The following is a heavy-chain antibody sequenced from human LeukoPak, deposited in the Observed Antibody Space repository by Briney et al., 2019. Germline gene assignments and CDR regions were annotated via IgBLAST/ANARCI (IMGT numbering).Heavy chain of an antibody. J-gene: IGHJ5*02. CDR1: GYTFTSYY. V-gene: IGHV1-46*01. CDR3: ARGGGYCTNGVCYSRSNWFDP. D-gene: IGHD2-8*01. Sequence: GASVKVSCKASGYTFTSYYMHWVRQAPGQGLERMGIINPSGGSTSYAQKFQGRVTMTRDTSTSTVYMELSSLRSEDTAVYYCARGGGYCTNGVCYSRSNWFDPWGQGTLVTVSS. CDR2: INPSGGST.